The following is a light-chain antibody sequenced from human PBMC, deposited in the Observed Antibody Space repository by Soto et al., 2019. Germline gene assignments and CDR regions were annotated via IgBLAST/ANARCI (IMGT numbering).Light chain of an antibody. Sequence: QSALTQPASVSGSPGQSITISCTGTSSDVGGYNYVSWYQHHPGKAPKLMIYEVVNRPSGVSNRFSGSKSGITASLTISGLQAEDEADYYCTSYTSSSPLVFGTGTKPTVL. CDR2: EVV. CDR1: SSDVGGYNY. CDR3: TSYTSSSPLV. V-gene: IGLV2-14*01. J-gene: IGLJ1*01.